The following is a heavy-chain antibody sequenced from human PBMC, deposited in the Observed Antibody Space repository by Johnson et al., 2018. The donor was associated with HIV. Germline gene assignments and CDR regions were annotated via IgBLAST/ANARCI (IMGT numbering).Heavy chain of an antibody. CDR1: GFTFSTYA. V-gene: IGHV3-30-3*01. CDR2: ISYDGSNK. Sequence: QVQLVESGGGVVQPGRSLRLSCAASGFTFSTYAMYWVRQAPGKGLEWVAVISYDGSNKYYADSVKGRFTISRDNSKNTLYLQMNSLRAEDTAVYYCARGFEQLDDACDIWGQGTMVTVSS. J-gene: IGHJ3*02. CDR3: ARGFEQLDDACDI. D-gene: IGHD1-1*01.